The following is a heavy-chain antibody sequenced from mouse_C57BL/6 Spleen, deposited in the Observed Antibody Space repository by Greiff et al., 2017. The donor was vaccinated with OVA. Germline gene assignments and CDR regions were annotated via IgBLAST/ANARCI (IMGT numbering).Heavy chain of an antibody. Sequence: EVHLVESGPGLVKPSQSLSLTCSVTGYSITSGYYWNWIRQFPGNKLEWMGYISYDGSNNYNPSLKNRISITRDTSKNQFFLKLNSVTTEDTATYYCARGGDGRLRGSYFDYWGQGTTLTVSS. CDR3: ARGGDGRLRGSYFDY. D-gene: IGHD1-1*01. V-gene: IGHV3-6*01. J-gene: IGHJ2*01. CDR1: GYSITSGYY. CDR2: ISYDGSN.